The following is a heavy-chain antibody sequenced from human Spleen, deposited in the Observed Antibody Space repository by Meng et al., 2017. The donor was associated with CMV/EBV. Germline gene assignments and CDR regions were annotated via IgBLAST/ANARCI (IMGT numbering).Heavy chain of an antibody. V-gene: IGHV4-31*02. CDR1: GGSLSRGMNY. Sequence: TVDGGSLSRGMNYWGWIRQHPGKGPEWIAYMYNSGSTYYSPSLKSRVTMSIDRSKNQFSLKLTSVTAADTGVYYCARVKFRDFLVDSWGHGTLVTVSS. J-gene: IGHJ5*01. CDR3: ARVKFRDFLVDS. CDR2: MYNSGST. D-gene: IGHD3-3*01.